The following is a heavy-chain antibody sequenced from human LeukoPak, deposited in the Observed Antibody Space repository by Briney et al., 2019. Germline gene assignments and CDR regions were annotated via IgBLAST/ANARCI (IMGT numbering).Heavy chain of an antibody. V-gene: IGHV4-59*01. D-gene: IGHD2-21*02. J-gene: IGHJ2*01. CDR3: AREKDIVVVTGYFDL. CDR1: GGSISSYY. Sequence: PSETLSLTCTVSGGSISSYYWSWIRQPPGKGLEWIGYIYYSGSTNYNPSLKSRVTISVDTSKNQFSLKLSSVTAADTAVYYCAREKDIVVVTGYFDLWGRGTLVTVSS. CDR2: IYYSGST.